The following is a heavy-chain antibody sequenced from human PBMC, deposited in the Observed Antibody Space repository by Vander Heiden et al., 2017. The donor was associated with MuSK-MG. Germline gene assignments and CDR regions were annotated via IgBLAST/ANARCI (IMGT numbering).Heavy chain of an antibody. D-gene: IGHD3-10*01. CDR1: GFSLSTSGVG. V-gene: IGHV2-5*01. CDR2: IYWNDDK. Sequence: QITLKESGPTLVKPTQTLTLTCTFSGFSLSTSGVGVGWIRQPPGKALEWLALIYWNDDKRYSPSLKSRLTITKDTSKNQVVLTMTNMDPVETATYYCAHLLRWFGEDWFDPWGQGTLVTVSS. J-gene: IGHJ5*02. CDR3: AHLLRWFGEDWFDP.